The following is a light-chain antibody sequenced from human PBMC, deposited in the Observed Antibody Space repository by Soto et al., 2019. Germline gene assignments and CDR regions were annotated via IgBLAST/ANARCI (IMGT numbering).Light chain of an antibody. Sequence: EILLTQSPATLSLSPGERATLSCRASQSVSSYVAWYQQKPGQAPSLLIHDASNRATGIPARFSGSGSGTEFTLTLSSLEPEDFASYYCQQRSNWHPITFGQGTRLEIK. CDR2: DAS. CDR3: QQRSNWHPIT. CDR1: QSVSSY. V-gene: IGKV3-11*01. J-gene: IGKJ5*01.